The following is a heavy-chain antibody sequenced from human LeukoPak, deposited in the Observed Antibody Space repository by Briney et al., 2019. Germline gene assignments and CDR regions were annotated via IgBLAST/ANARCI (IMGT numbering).Heavy chain of an antibody. D-gene: IGHD1-26*01. Sequence: ASVKVSCKASGYTFTSYYMHWVRQAPGQGLEWMGLINPTGGSTGYAQKFQGRVTMTRDMSTSTDYMELSSLRPEDTAVYFCAKDAIAIVGARFDYWGQGTLVTVSS. CDR1: GYTFTSYY. V-gene: IGHV1-46*01. CDR2: INPTGGST. J-gene: IGHJ4*02. CDR3: AKDAIAIVGARFDY.